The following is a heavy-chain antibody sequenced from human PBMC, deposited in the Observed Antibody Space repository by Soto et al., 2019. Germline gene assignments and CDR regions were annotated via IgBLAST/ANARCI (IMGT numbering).Heavy chain of an antibody. J-gene: IGHJ1*01. CDR1: GYTFTSYG. CDR2: ITPLKGDT. CDR3: AMDSGARQEYFQD. V-gene: IGHV1-18*01. D-gene: IGHD2-2*03. Sequence: QVLLVQSGAEVKKPGASVKVSCKASGYTFTSYGISWVRQAPGQGLEWMGWITPLKGDTQHSQKLQGRVIMTTDTSTSTGYFEMRRLTSDETAVYYCAMDSGARQEYFQDWGKGTLVNVSS.